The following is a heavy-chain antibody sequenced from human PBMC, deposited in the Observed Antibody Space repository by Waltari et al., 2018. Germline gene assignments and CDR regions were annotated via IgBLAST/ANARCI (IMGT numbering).Heavy chain of an antibody. CDR3: AKELLWFRELLSDWFDP. V-gene: IGHV3-23*01. Sequence: EVQLLESGGGLVQPGGSLRLSCAASGFTFSSYAMSWVRQAPGKGLEWVSAIRGSGGSTYYADSGKGRFIIARDNSNNTLYLQMNSLRAEDTAVYYCAKELLWFRELLSDWFDPWGQGTLVTVSS. J-gene: IGHJ5*02. D-gene: IGHD3-10*01. CDR2: IRGSGGST. CDR1: GFTFSSYA.